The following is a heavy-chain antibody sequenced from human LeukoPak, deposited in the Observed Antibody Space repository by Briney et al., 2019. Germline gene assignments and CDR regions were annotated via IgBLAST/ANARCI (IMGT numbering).Heavy chain of an antibody. CDR3: TSGPPSSGWYLVDY. D-gene: IGHD6-19*01. CDR2: IRSKANSRAT. J-gene: IGHJ4*02. Sequence: GGSLKLSCAASGFTFSGSAMHWVRQASGKGLEWVGRIRSKANSRATAYAASVKGRFTISRDDSKNTAYLQMNSLKTEDTAVYYCTSGPPSSGWYLVDYWGQGTLVTVSS. V-gene: IGHV3-73*01. CDR1: GFTFSGSA.